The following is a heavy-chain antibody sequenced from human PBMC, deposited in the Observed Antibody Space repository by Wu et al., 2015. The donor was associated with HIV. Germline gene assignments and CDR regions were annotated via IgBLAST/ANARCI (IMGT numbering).Heavy chain of an antibody. D-gene: IGHD2-15*01. CDR3: AREIKGRITATRFYAMDV. J-gene: IGHJ6*02. Sequence: QVQLVQSGAEVKKPGSSVKVSCKASGGTFSDYGIAWVRQAPGQGIEWMGGIIPIFDTSNYAQKFQGRVAITTDESLTTAYMELSSLRSEDTAVYYCAREIKGRITATRFYAMDVWGQGTTVTVSS. V-gene: IGHV1-69*05. CDR2: IIPIFDTS. CDR1: GGTFSDYG.